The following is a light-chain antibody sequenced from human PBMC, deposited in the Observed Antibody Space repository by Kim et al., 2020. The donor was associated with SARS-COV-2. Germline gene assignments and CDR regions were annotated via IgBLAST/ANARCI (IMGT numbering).Light chain of an antibody. J-gene: IGLJ3*02. V-gene: IGLV3-21*04. Sequence: SYELTQPPSVSVAPGKTARITCGGNNIGSKSVHWYQQKPGQAPVLVIYYDSDRPSGIPERFSGSNSGNTATLTIRRVEAGDEADYSCQVWDSSRDPGVFG. CDR3: QVWDSSRDPGV. CDR1: NIGSKS. CDR2: YDS.